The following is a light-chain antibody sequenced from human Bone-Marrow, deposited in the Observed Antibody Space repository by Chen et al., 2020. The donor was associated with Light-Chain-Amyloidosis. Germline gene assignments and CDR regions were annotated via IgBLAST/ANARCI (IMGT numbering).Light chain of an antibody. CDR1: QSIRTY. CDR3: QHNYLTPIT. CDR2: ASS. J-gene: IGKJ5*01. Sequence: DVQMTQSSSSMSASVGDRVTITCRASQSIRTYLNWYHQKPGNAPKLLIYASSSLHFGVPSRFSGSGSGTDFTLTISSLQPEDYATYFCQHNYLTPITFGQGTRLEIK. V-gene: IGKV1-39*01.